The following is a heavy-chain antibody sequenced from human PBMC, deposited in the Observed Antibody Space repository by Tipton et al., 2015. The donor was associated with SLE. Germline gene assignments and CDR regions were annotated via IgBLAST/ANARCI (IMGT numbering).Heavy chain of an antibody. Sequence: TLSLTCTVSGGSISSSSYYWGWIRQPPGKGLEWIGSIYYSGSTYDNPSLKSRVTISVDTSKNQFSLKLSSVTAADTAVYYCAREDIVVVPAAPSKWAFDIWGQGTMVTVSS. CDR3: AREDIVVVPAAPSKWAFDI. V-gene: IGHV4-39*02. J-gene: IGHJ3*02. CDR2: IYYSGST. D-gene: IGHD2-2*01. CDR1: GGSISSSSYY.